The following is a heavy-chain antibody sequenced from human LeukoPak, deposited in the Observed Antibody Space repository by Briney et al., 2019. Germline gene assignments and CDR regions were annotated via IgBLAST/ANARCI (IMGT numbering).Heavy chain of an antibody. CDR3: ARGRGGYDCDYYYGMDV. CDR1: GYTFTSYD. D-gene: IGHD5-12*01. V-gene: IGHV1-3*01. Sequence: ASVKVSCKASGYTFTSYDMHWVRQAPGQRLGWMGWINAGNGNTKYSQKFQGRVTITRDTSASTAYMELSSLRSEDTAVYYCARGRGGYDCDYYYGMDVWGKGTTVTVSS. CDR2: INAGNGNT. J-gene: IGHJ6*04.